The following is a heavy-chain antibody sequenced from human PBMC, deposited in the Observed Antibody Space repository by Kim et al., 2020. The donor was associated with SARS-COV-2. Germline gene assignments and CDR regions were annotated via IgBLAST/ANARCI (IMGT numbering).Heavy chain of an antibody. CDR2: ISSSGSTI. CDR3: ASGPQIVYYYDSSGYYFEY. J-gene: IGHJ4*02. Sequence: GGSLRLSCAASGFTFSSYEMNWVRQAPGKGLEWVSYISSSGSTIYYADSVKGRFTISRDNAKNSLYLQMNSLRAEDTAVYYCASGPQIVYYYDSSGYYFEYWGQGTLVTVSS. D-gene: IGHD3-22*01. V-gene: IGHV3-48*03. CDR1: GFTFSSYE.